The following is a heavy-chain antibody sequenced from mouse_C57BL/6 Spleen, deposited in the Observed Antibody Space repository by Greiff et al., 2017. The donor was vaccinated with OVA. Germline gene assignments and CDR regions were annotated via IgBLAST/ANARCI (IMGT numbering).Heavy chain of an antibody. Sequence: EVQVVESGGGLVQPGGSLKLSCAASGFTFSDYYMYWVRQTPEKRLEWVAYISNGGGSTYYPDTVKGRFTISRDNAKNTLYLQMSRLKSEDTAMYYCARLVPRYFDVWGTGTTVTVSS. CDR2: ISNGGGST. D-gene: IGHD2-2*01. V-gene: IGHV5-12*01. CDR3: ARLVPRYFDV. J-gene: IGHJ1*03. CDR1: GFTFSDYY.